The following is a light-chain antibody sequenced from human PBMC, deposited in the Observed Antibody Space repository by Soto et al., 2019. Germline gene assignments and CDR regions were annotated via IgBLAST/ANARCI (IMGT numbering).Light chain of an antibody. Sequence: IVMTQSPATLSVSPGERATLSCRASQSVSSNNLAWYQQRPGQAPRVVIYGASTRATGIPERFSGSGSGTDFTLTISRLEPEDFAVYYCQQYGGSPITFGQGTRLEIK. CDR2: GAS. CDR3: QQYGGSPIT. J-gene: IGKJ5*01. CDR1: QSVSSNN. V-gene: IGKV3-20*01.